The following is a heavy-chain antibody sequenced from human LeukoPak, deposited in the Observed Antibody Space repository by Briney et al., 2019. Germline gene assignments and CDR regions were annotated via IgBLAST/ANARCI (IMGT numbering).Heavy chain of an antibody. J-gene: IGHJ6*03. CDR3: ARGLVVVDYFVDYYYMDV. CDR1: GGSISSYY. D-gene: IGHD2-2*01. Sequence: SETLSLTCTVSGGSISSYYWSWIRQPPGKGLERIGYIYYSGSTNYNPSLKSRVTISVDTSKNQFSLKLSSVTAADTAVYYCARGLVVVDYFVDYYYMDVWGKGTTVTVSS. V-gene: IGHV4-59*01. CDR2: IYYSGST.